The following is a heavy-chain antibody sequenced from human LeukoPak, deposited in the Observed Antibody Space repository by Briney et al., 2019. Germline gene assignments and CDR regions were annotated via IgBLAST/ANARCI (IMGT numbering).Heavy chain of an antibody. J-gene: IGHJ3*02. D-gene: IGHD2-2*01. V-gene: IGHV3-7*01. CDR1: GFTFSSYW. CDR3: ARGCSSTSCYLKAFDI. Sequence: GSLRLSCAASGFTFSSYWMSWVRQAPGKGLEWVANIKQDGSEKYYVDSVKGRFTISRDNAKNSLYLQMNSLRAEDTAVYYCARGCSSTSCYLKAFDIWGQGTMVTVSS. CDR2: IKQDGSEK.